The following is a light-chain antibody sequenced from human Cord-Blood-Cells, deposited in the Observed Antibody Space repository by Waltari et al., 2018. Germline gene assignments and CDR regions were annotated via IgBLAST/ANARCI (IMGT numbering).Light chain of an antibody. V-gene: IGLV1-44*01. J-gene: IGLJ2*01. CDR3: AACDASLNGVV. Sequence: QSVLTQPPSASGTPGQRVTISCSGSSSNIGSNTVNWYRQLPGTSPKLLLYSNKQRPSGVPVRFSGSKSGTSASRAISGLQSDDEADYYCAACDASLNGVVFGGGTKLTVL. CDR2: SNK. CDR1: SSNIGSNT.